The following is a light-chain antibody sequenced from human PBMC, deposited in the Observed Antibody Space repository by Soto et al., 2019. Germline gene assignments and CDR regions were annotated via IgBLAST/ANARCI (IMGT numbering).Light chain of an antibody. Sequence: QSALTQPASVSGSPGQSITISCTGTSSDVGGYYRVSWYQQHPGKAPKLLIYEVNERPSGVSNRFSGSKSANMASLTISGLQAEDEADSYCCSYAGSDTLLFGGGTKVTVL. CDR3: CSYAGSDTLL. CDR1: SSDVGGYYR. CDR2: EVN. J-gene: IGLJ2*01. V-gene: IGLV2-23*02.